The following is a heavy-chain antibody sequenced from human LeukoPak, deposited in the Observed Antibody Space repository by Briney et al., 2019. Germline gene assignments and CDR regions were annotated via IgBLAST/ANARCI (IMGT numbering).Heavy chain of an antibody. V-gene: IGHV3-30*18. Sequence: GGSLRLSCAASGFTFSYYGMHGVRQAPGKGLEGVAVISYYGGNQYYVDSVKGRFTISRDNSKNTLYLQMISLRVEDTAVYYCAKSESGYNDYVSGGFDYWGQGTLVTVSS. CDR3: AKSESGYNDYVSGGFDY. CDR2: ISYYGGNQ. D-gene: IGHD5-12*01. J-gene: IGHJ4*02. CDR1: GFTFSYYG.